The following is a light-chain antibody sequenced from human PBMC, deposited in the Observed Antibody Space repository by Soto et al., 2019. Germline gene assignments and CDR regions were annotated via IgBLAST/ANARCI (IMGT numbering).Light chain of an antibody. CDR3: SSYTSSSTLV. CDR1: SSDVGGYKY. CDR2: DVS. J-gene: IGLJ1*01. V-gene: IGLV2-14*03. Sequence: QSALTQPASVSGSPGQSITSSCTGTSSDVGGYKYVSWYQQHPGKAPKLMIFDVSNRPSGVSNRFSGSKSGNTASLTISGLQAEDEADYYCSSYTSSSTLVFGTGTKLTVL.